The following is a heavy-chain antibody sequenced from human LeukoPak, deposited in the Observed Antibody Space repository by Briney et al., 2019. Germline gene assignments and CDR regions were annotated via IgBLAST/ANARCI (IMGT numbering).Heavy chain of an antibody. Sequence: GGSLRLSCAASGFTFSSYAMSWVRQAPGKGLEWVSAISGSGGSTYYADSVKGRFTISRDNPKNTLYLQMNSLRAEDTAVYYCAKVLHYDFWSGYYGNDAFDIWGQGTMVTVSS. CDR1: GFTFSSYA. CDR3: AKVLHYDFWSGYYGNDAFDI. CDR2: ISGSGGST. J-gene: IGHJ3*02. V-gene: IGHV3-23*01. D-gene: IGHD3-3*01.